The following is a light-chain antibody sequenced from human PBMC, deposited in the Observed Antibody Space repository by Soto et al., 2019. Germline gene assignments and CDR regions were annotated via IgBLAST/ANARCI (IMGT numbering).Light chain of an antibody. V-gene: IGKV3-20*01. CDR1: QNVGNN. Sequence: EVVRTQSPDTLSVSPGERATPSCRASQNVGNNLAWYQQKRGQAPRLLTYGASSRATGIPDRCSGSGSGTDFTLTISRLEPEDFAVYYCQQYGSSPITFGQGTRLEIK. CDR2: GAS. J-gene: IGKJ5*01. CDR3: QQYGSSPIT.